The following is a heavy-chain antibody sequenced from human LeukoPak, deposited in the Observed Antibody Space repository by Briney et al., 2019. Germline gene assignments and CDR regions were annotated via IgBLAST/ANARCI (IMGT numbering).Heavy chain of an antibody. J-gene: IGHJ4*02. CDR3: ARDLGDFRTDY. Sequence: SETLYLTFTVSGGSIRSTVHYWAWIRQSPGKGLEWIGSSDYSGGTTYNPSLKSRVTVSVDTSKNQFSLKLTSVTAADTAVYYCARDLGDFRTDYWGQGTLVTVSS. CDR2: SDYSGGT. D-gene: IGHD4-17*01. V-gene: IGHV4-39*01. CDR1: GGSIRSTVHY.